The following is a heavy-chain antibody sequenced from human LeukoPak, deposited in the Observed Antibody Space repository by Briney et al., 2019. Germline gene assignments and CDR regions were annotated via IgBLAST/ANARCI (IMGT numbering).Heavy chain of an antibody. CDR3: ARRAKAIPDYYYYYSMDV. CDR1: GGSISSYY. J-gene: IGHJ6*02. CDR2: IYYSGST. Sequence: SETLSLTCTVSGGSISSYYWSWIRQPPGKGLEWIGYIYYSGSTNYNPSLKSRVTISVDTSMNQFSLKLSSVTATDTAVYYCARRAKAIPDYYYYYSMDVWGQGATVTVSS. D-gene: IGHD2-2*01. V-gene: IGHV4-59*08.